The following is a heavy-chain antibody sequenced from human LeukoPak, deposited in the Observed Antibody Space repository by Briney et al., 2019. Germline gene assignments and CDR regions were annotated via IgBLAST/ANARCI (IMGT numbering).Heavy chain of an antibody. V-gene: IGHV3-30*02. D-gene: IGHD5-12*01. Sequence: GGSLRLSCAASGFTFSSYGMHWVRQAPGKGLELVAFIRYDGSNKYYADSVKGRFTISRDNSKNTLYLQMNSLRAEDTAVYYCAKDNLNAISGYDYWYYFDYWGQGTLVTVSS. CDR1: GFTFSSYG. CDR2: IRYDGSNK. J-gene: IGHJ4*02. CDR3: AKDNLNAISGYDYWYYFDY.